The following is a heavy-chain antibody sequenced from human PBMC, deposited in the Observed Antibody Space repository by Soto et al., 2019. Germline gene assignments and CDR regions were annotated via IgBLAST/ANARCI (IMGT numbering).Heavy chain of an antibody. V-gene: IGHV5-51*01. Sequence: GDSLKISCKGSGYSFSSYLIGWVRQMPGKGLEWMGIIYPGDSDTRYSPSFQGQVTISADKSISTAYLQWSSLKASDTAMYYCARQGYCGGDCYSHWGQGTLVTVSS. D-gene: IGHD2-21*02. J-gene: IGHJ4*02. CDR3: ARQGYCGGDCYSH. CDR1: GYSFSSYL. CDR2: IYPGDSDT.